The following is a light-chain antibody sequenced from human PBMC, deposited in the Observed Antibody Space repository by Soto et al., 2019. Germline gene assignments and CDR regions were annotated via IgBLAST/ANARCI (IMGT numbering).Light chain of an antibody. CDR1: QSIRSY. J-gene: IGKJ4*01. Sequence: DIQMTQSPSYLSASVGDRVTITCRASQSIRSYLNWYQQKPGKAPKLLIYAASSLQSGVPSRFSGSGSGTDFTLTISSLQPEDFATYYCQRSFRTPLTFGGGTKVEIK. V-gene: IGKV1-39*01. CDR2: AAS. CDR3: QRSFRTPLT.